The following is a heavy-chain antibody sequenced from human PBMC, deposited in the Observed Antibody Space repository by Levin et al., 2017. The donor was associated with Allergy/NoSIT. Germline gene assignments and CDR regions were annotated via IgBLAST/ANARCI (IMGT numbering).Heavy chain of an antibody. J-gene: IGHJ2*01. CDR1: GGSISSSSYY. V-gene: IGHV4-39*07. Sequence: SETLSLTCTVSGGSISSSSYYWGWIRQPPGKGLEWIGSIYYSGSTYYNPSLKSRVTISVDTSKNQFSLKLSSVTAADTAVYYCAREVRIAARLPYWYFDLWGRGTLVTVSS. CDR3: AREVRIAARLPYWYFDL. D-gene: IGHD6-6*01. CDR2: IYYSGST.